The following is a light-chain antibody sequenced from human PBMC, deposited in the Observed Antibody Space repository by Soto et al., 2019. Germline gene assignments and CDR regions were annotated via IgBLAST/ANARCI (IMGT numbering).Light chain of an antibody. CDR1: QSVSSTY. Sequence: ETVLTQSPGTLSLSQGERAALSCRASQSVSSTYLAWYQQKPGQAPRLLIYGASSRATGIPDRFSGSGSGTDFTLAISRLESEDFGVYYCQQNGSVQTFGGGTKVEIK. CDR3: QQNGSVQT. J-gene: IGKJ4*01. CDR2: GAS. V-gene: IGKV3-20*01.